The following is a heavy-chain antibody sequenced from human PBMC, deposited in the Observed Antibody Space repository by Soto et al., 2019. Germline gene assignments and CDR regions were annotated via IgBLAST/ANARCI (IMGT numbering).Heavy chain of an antibody. CDR1: GCTFRSYA. Sequence: ASVKVSCKASGCTFRSYAMHWVRQAPLQRLEWMGWINAGYGNTKSSQKFQDRVTISRETSESTAYMELTSLRSEDTAVYYCARDTGDGTFDFRGQGTLVTVSS. J-gene: IGHJ4*02. D-gene: IGHD2-8*02. V-gene: IGHV1-3*01. CDR3: ARDTGDGTFDF. CDR2: INAGYGNT.